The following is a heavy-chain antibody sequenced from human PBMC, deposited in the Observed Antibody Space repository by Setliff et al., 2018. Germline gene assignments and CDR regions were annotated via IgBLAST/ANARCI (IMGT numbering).Heavy chain of an antibody. CDR1: GYSLTLYA. V-gene: IGHV1-3*03. CDR3: ARGYCDGIGCPAPLYYFDS. CDR2: MNIDNGKT. Sequence: GASVKVSCKASGYSLTLYAMHWMRQAPGQRLEWMGWMNIDNGKTEYSQEFQDRVTFTRDTFAETAYMELRSLTSDDMAVYYCARGYCDGIGCPAPLYYFDSWGQGTLVTVSS. J-gene: IGHJ4*02. D-gene: IGHD2-21*01.